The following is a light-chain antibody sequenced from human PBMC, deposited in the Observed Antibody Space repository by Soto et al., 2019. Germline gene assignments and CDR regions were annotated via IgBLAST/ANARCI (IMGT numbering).Light chain of an antibody. CDR3: SSYTSSRLGV. J-gene: IGLJ1*01. V-gene: IGLV2-14*01. Sequence: QSARTQPASVSGSPGQSITISCTGTSSDVGGYNYVSWYQQHPGKAPKLMIYEVSNRPSGVSNRFSGSKSGNTASLTISGLQAEDEADYYCSSYTSSRLGVFGTGTKLTVL. CDR2: EVS. CDR1: SSDVGGYNY.